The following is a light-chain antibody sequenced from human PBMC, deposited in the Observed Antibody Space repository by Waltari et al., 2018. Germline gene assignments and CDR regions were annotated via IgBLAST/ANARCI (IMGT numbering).Light chain of an antibody. CDR1: NIGSKS. V-gene: IGLV3-21*02. CDR2: DDS. CDR3: QVLDTSSDVVV. J-gene: IGLJ2*01. Sequence: SYVLTQPPSVSVAPGQTARITCGGNNIGSKSVHGYQQKSGQAPVLVVYDDSDRPSGIPGRVSGSNSGNTATLTISRVEAGDEADYYCQVLDTSSDVVVFGGGTKLTVL.